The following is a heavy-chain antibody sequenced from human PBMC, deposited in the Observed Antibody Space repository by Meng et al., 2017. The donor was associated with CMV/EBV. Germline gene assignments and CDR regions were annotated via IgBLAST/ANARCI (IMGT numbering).Heavy chain of an antibody. D-gene: IGHD2-15*01. J-gene: IGHJ4*02. CDR2: INTSGST. CDR3: ARAAVDLSKDYFDY. CDR1: GGSISSYY. V-gene: IGHV4-4*07. Sequence: QVLREESGPGLVKPSKTLSLTCTVSGGSISSYYWSWIRQPARKGLEWIGRINTSGSTNYNPSLKSRVTMSVDTSKNQFSLKLSSVTAADTAVYYCARAAVDLSKDYFDYWGQGTLVTVSS.